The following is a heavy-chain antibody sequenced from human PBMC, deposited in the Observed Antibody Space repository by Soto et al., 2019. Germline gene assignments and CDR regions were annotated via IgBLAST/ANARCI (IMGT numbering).Heavy chain of an antibody. V-gene: IGHV4-30-4*01. CDR2: IYYSGST. CDR1: GGSISSGDYY. J-gene: IGHJ3*02. Sequence: SETLSLTCTVSGGSISSGDYYWSWIRQPPGKGLEWIGYIYYSGSTYYNPSLKSRVTMSVDTSKNQFSLKLSSVTAADTAVYYCARRPPGDAFDIWGQGTMVTVSS. CDR3: ARRPPGDAFDI.